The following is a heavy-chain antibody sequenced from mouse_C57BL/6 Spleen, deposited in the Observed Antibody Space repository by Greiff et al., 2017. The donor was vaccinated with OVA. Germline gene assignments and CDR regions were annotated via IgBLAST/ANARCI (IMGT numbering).Heavy chain of an antibody. V-gene: IGHV5-6*01. Sequence: EVKLLESGGDLVKPGGSLKLSCAASGFTFSSYGMSWVRQTPDKRLEWVATISSGGSYTYYPDSVKGRFTISRDNAKNTLYLQMSSLKSEDTAMYYCATAGYYSKRGLDYWGQGTTLTVSS. J-gene: IGHJ2*01. CDR1: GFTFSSYG. CDR3: ATAGYYSKRGLDY. CDR2: ISSGGSYT. D-gene: IGHD2-5*01.